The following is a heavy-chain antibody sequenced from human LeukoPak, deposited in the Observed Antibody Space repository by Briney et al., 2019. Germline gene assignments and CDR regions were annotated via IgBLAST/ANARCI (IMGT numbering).Heavy chain of an antibody. CDR3: ANIGYSGYDWDY. Sequence: GGSLRLSCAASGFTFSTYDMSRLRHAPGKGLHWASTMSCGGCSTYYAVAVKGRFTISRDNSKNTLYLQTNSLRTEDTAVYYCANIGYSGYDWDYWGQGTLVTVSS. CDR1: GFTFSTYD. CDR2: MSCGGCST. V-gene: IGHV3-23*01. J-gene: IGHJ4*02. D-gene: IGHD5-12*01.